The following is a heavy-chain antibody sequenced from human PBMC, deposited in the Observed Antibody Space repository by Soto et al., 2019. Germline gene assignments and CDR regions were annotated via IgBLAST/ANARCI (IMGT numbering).Heavy chain of an antibody. V-gene: IGHV3-7*01. CDR1: GFTFSSYW. J-gene: IGHJ4*02. D-gene: IGHD3-10*01. Sequence: GGSLRLSCAASGFTFSSYWMSWVRQAPGKGLEWVANIKQDGSEKYYVDSVKGRFTISRDNAKNSLYLQMNSLRAEDTAVYYCAREALYGSGIIYFDYWGQGTLVTVSS. CDR2: IKQDGSEK. CDR3: AREALYGSGIIYFDY.